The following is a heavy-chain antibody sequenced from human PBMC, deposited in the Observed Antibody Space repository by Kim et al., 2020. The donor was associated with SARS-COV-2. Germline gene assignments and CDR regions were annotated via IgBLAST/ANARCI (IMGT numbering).Heavy chain of an antibody. V-gene: IGHV4-34*01. CDR3: ARGRGYSYGYVTY. Sequence: NPTLKSRVTISVDTSKNQFSLKLSSVTAADTAVYYCARGRGYSYGYVTYWGQGTLVTVSS. J-gene: IGHJ4*02. D-gene: IGHD5-18*01.